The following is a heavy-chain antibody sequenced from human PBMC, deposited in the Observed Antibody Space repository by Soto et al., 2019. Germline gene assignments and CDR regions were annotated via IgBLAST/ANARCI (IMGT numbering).Heavy chain of an antibody. V-gene: IGHV3-7*03. CDR2: IKQDGSEK. Sequence: EVQLVESGGGLVQPGGSLRLSCAASGFTFSSYWMSWVRQAPGKGLEWVANIKQDGSEKYYVDSVKGRFTISRDNAKNSLYLQMNSLRAEDTAVYYCARSYQPLLPVYFDYWGQGTLVTVSS. D-gene: IGHD2-2*01. J-gene: IGHJ4*02. CDR1: GFTFSSYW. CDR3: ARSYQPLLPVYFDY.